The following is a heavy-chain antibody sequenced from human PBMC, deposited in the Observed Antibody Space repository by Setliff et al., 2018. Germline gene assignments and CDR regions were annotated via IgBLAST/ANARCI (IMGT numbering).Heavy chain of an antibody. J-gene: IGHJ6*02. D-gene: IGHD3-10*01. CDR2: ISSSSSYI. CDR3: ARDGVFYAMDV. V-gene: IGHV3-21*01. CDR1: GFTFSSYS. Sequence: GGSLRLSCAASGFTFSSYSMNWVRQAPGKGLEWVSSISSSSSYIYYADSVKGRFTISRDNAKNSLYLQMNSLRAEDTAVCYCARDGVFYAMDVWGHGTTVTVSS.